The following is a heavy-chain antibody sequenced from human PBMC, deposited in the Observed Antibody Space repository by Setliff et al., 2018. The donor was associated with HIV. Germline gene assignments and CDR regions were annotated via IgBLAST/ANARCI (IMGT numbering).Heavy chain of an antibody. CDR3: ARGVTMGY. CDR2: IYTSRGT. V-gene: IGHV4-4*08. CDR1: GGSISGYH. Sequence: SETLSLTCTVSGGSISGYHWNWLRQTPGKGLEWIGYIYTSRGTNYNHSLRTRVTISRDNAKNTLYLQMNSLRAEDTAVYYCARGVTMGYWGQGTLVTVSS. D-gene: IGHD3-10*01. J-gene: IGHJ4*02.